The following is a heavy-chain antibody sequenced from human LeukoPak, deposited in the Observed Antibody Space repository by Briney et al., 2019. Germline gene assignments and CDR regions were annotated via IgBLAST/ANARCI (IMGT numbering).Heavy chain of an antibody. V-gene: IGHV4-59*01. D-gene: IGHD3-22*01. CDR1: GGSISSYY. Sequence: SETLSLTCTVSGGSISSYYWSCIRQPPGKGLEWLGYIYYSGSTKYNPSLKSRVTISVDTSKNQFSLNLSSVTAADTAVYYCARGLRGYYSDYWGQGTLVTVSS. CDR2: IYYSGST. CDR3: ARGLRGYYSDY. J-gene: IGHJ4*02.